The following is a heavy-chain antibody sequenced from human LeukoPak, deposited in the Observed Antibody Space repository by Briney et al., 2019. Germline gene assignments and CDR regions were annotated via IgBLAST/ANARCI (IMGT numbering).Heavy chain of an antibody. Sequence: GGSLRLSCAASGFTFSSYSMNWVRQAPGKGLEWVSSISSSSSYIYYADSVRGRFTISRDNAKNSLYLQMNSLRAEDTAVYYCAREPYYDFWSGYYDIDYWGQGTLVTVSS. CDR2: ISSSSSYI. D-gene: IGHD3-3*01. CDR1: GFTFSSYS. J-gene: IGHJ4*02. V-gene: IGHV3-21*01. CDR3: AREPYYDFWSGYYDIDY.